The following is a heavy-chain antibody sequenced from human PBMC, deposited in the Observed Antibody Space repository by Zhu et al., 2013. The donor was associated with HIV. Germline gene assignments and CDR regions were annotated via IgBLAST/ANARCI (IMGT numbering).Heavy chain of an antibody. CDR3: ARGVIATQYYGMDV. D-gene: IGHD6-6*01. V-gene: IGHV1-69*06. CDR1: GGTFSSYP. CDR2: IIPIFNTT. J-gene: IGHJ6*02. Sequence: QVQLVQSGAELKDPGSSVKVSCKASGGTFSSYPISWVRQAHGHGLEWMGGIIPIFNTTNYAQKFQGRVTITADKSTNTAYMELTSLIFEDTAIYYCARGVIATQYYGMDVWGQGTWV.